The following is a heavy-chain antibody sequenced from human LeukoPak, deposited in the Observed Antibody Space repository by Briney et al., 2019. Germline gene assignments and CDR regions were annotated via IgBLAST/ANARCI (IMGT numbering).Heavy chain of an antibody. CDR3: ATVHMTTVTNDVRGACDM. V-gene: IGHV1-2*02. D-gene: IGHD4-17*01. Sequence: ASVKVSCKASGYRFTGYYIHWVRQAPGQGLEWMGWINPHSGGTKFAQKFQGRVTLSRDTSISTAYMELSRLRSDDTALYYCATVHMTTVTNDVRGACDMWGQGTMVTVSS. CDR2: INPHSGGT. CDR1: GYRFTGYY. J-gene: IGHJ3*02.